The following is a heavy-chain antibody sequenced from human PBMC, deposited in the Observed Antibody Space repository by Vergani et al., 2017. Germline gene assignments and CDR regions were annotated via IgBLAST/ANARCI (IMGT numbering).Heavy chain of an antibody. CDR1: GLTFSSHA. D-gene: IGHD5-24*01. CDR3: VRESDNYN. Sequence: VQLLQSEGAVVQPGGSLRLSSVASGLTFSSHAMSWVRQGHGQGLEGVSSIKNTGDSTHYADAVMGRFTRSRDNSKTALYLQMNILRVEDTAVYYCVRESDNYNWCQETLVTVSS. J-gene: IGHJ4*02. V-gene: IGHV3-23*01. CDR2: IKNTGDST.